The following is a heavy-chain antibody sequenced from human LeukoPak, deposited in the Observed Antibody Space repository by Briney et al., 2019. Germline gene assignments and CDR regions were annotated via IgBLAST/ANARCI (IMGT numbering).Heavy chain of an antibody. V-gene: IGHV4-39*01. CDR1: GGSISSNSYY. D-gene: IGHD3-9*01. Sequence: SETLSLTCAVSGGSISSNSYYWGWIRQPPGKGLEWIGSIYYSGSTYYNPSLKSRVTISVDTSKNQFSLKLSSVTAADTAVYYCARSKTELRYFDWLSDLTFDYWGQGTLVTVSS. CDR3: ARSKTELRYFDWLSDLTFDY. CDR2: IYYSGST. J-gene: IGHJ4*02.